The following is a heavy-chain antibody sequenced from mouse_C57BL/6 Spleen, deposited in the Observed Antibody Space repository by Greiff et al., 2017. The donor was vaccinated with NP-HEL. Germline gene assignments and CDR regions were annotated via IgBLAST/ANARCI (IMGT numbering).Heavy chain of an antibody. D-gene: IGHD2-4*01. CDR2: INPSNGGT. J-gene: IGHJ3*01. V-gene: IGHV1-53*01. CDR1: GYTFTSYW. CDR3: ARYLYDYAWFAY. Sequence: QVQLQQSGTELVKPGASVKLSCKASGYTFTSYWMHWVKQRPGQGLEWIGNINPSNGGTNYNEKFKSKATLTVDKSSSTAYMQLSSLTSEDSAVYYCARYLYDYAWFAYWGQGTLVTVSA.